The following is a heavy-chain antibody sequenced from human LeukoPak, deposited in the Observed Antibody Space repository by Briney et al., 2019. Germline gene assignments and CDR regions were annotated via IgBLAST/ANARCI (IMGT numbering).Heavy chain of an antibody. Sequence: GGSLRLSCAASGFTFSSYWMHWVRQAPGKGLVWVSRINSDGSSTSYADSVKGRFTISRDNAKNTLYLQMNGLRAEDTAVYYCARGPHSGSYYADAFDIWGQGTMVTVSS. CDR3: ARGPHSGSYYADAFDI. CDR2: INSDGSST. D-gene: IGHD1-26*01. CDR1: GFTFSSYW. V-gene: IGHV3-74*01. J-gene: IGHJ3*02.